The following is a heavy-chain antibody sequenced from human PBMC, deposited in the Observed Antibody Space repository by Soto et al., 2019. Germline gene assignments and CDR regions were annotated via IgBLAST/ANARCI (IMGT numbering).Heavy chain of an antibody. J-gene: IGHJ5*02. Sequence: QVQLVQSGAEVKKPGASVKVSCKASGYTFTSNDIYWLRQATGQGPEWMGWMNPKSGNTGFAQTFQDRLSMTSNTYITTAYMELSRLTSDDTAVYYCAIGRPGGGVKRSWFDPWGQGTLVSVS. D-gene: IGHD2-8*02. CDR3: AIGRPGGGVKRSWFDP. CDR2: MNPKSGNT. V-gene: IGHV1-8*01. CDR1: GYTFTSND.